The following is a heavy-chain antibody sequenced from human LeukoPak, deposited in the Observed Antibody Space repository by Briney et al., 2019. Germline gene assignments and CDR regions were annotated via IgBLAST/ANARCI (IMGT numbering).Heavy chain of an antibody. CDR2: ISSSSSYI. J-gene: IGHJ2*01. V-gene: IGHV3-21*01. CDR1: GFTFSSYW. Sequence: GGSLRLSCAASGFTFSSYWMSWVRQAPGKGLEWVSSISSSSSYIYYADSVKGRFTISRDNAKNSLYLQMNSLRAEDTAVYYCARSLRVDYWYFDLWGRGTLVTVSS. CDR3: ARSLRVDYWYFDL. D-gene: IGHD3-10*01.